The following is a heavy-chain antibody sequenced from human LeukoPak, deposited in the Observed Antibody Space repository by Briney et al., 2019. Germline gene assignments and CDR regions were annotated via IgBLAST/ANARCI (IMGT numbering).Heavy chain of an antibody. V-gene: IGHV1-2*02. CDR3: ARDPLAAAVIKEPDY. Sequence: ASVKVSCKASGYTFTGYYMHWVRQAPGQGREWMGWINPNSGGTNYAQKFQGRVTMTRDTSISTAYMELSRLRSDDTAVYYCARDPLAAAVIKEPDYWGQGTLVTVSS. CDR1: GYTFTGYY. CDR2: INPNSGGT. D-gene: IGHD6-13*01. J-gene: IGHJ4*02.